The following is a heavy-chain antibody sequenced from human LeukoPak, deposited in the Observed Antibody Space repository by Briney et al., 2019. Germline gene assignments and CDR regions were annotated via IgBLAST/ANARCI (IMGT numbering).Heavy chain of an antibody. V-gene: IGHV3-64D*06. CDR3: VKDQGEYSSTWYYFDS. Sequence: PGGSLRLSCSTSGFIFSTYPMHWVRQPPGKGLEYISGFTSNGDSTNYAASVKGRFTISRDNSKNTLSLHMSSLRAEDTAVYYCVKDQGEYSSTWYYFDSWGQGTLVTVSS. CDR2: FTSNGDST. CDR1: GFIFSTYP. J-gene: IGHJ4*02. D-gene: IGHD6-13*01.